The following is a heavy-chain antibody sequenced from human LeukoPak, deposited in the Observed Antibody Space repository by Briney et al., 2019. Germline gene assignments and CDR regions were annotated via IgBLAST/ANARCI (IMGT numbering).Heavy chain of an antibody. D-gene: IGHD3-3*01. CDR3: ARSITIFGVVIRGGFDY. CDR1: GYSFTSYW. CDR2: IYPGDSDT. Sequence: GESLKISCKGSGYSFTSYWIGSVRQMPGKGLEWMGIIYPGDSDTRYSPSFQGQVTISADKSISTAYLQWSSLKASDTAMYYCARSITIFGVVIRGGFDYWGQGTLVTVSS. J-gene: IGHJ4*02. V-gene: IGHV5-51*01.